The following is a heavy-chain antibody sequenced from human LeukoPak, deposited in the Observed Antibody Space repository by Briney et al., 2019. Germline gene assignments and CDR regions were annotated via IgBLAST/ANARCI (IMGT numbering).Heavy chain of an antibody. J-gene: IGHJ4*02. CDR3: ARGSGYQSDY. CDR1: GFTFSSYE. D-gene: IGHD3-22*01. Sequence: GGSLRLSCAASGFTFSSYEMSWVRQAPGKGLEWVSYISSNGSTIYYADSVKGRFTISRDNAKNSLYLQMNILRAEDTAVYYCARGSGYQSDYWGQGTLVTVSS. V-gene: IGHV3-48*03. CDR2: ISSNGSTI.